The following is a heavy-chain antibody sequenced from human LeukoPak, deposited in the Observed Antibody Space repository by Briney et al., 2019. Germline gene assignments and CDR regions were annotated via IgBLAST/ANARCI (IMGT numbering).Heavy chain of an antibody. CDR3: ATGHGSGWHTFGY. V-gene: IGHV3-23*01. CDR2: VSATDGST. D-gene: IGHD6-19*01. J-gene: IGHJ4*02. Sequence: GGSLRLSCAASGFIFSNYAMSWVPQAPGKGLEWVSSVSATDGSTYYADSLKGRFTISRDNSKNTLYLQMNSLRAEDTAVYYCATGHGSGWHTFGYWGQGTLVTVSS. CDR1: GFIFSNYA.